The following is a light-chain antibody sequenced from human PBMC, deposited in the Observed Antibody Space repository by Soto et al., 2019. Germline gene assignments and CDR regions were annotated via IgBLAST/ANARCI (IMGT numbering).Light chain of an antibody. Sequence: LAQPASVSGSPGQSITISCTGTSSDVVGYNYVSWYQHHPGKAPKLMIYDVSNRPSGVSNRFSGSKSGNTASLTISGLQPEDEADYYCSSYTTSNTRQIVFGTGTKVTVL. CDR1: SSDVVGYNY. CDR2: DVS. V-gene: IGLV2-14*03. CDR3: SSYTTSNTRQIV. J-gene: IGLJ1*01.